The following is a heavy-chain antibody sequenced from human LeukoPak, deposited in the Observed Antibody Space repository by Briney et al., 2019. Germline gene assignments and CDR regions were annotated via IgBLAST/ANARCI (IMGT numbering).Heavy chain of an antibody. CDR1: GFTFSSYT. Sequence: GGSLRLSCAASGFTFSSYTMNWVRQAPGEGLEWVSAISGSGGRTYYADSVKGRFTVSRDNSKNTLYLQMNSLRAEDTAVYYCAKDRVGATLYFDCWGQGTLVTVSS. CDR2: ISGSGGRT. D-gene: IGHD1-26*01. CDR3: AKDRVGATLYFDC. J-gene: IGHJ4*02. V-gene: IGHV3-23*01.